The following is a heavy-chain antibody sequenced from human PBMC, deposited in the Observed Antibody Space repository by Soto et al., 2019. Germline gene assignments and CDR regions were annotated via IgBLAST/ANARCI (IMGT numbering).Heavy chain of an antibody. V-gene: IGHV4-4*02. CDR2: IFHGGNT. J-gene: IGHJ3*02. CDR3: ARKMGAFDI. Sequence: QVQLQESGPGLVKPSGTLSLTCAVSRGSISGSYWWSWVRQTPGKGLEWIGEIFHGGNTNYNPSLKSRVTLSVDKSKNQFSLKLTSVTAADTAVYYCARKMGAFDIWCQGTMVTVSS. CDR1: RGSISGSYW. D-gene: IGHD2-8*01.